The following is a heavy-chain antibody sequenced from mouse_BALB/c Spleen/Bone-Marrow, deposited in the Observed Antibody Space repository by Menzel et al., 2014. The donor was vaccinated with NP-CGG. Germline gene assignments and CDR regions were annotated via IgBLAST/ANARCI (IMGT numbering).Heavy chain of an antibody. CDR2: IRNKAYGYTT. J-gene: IGHJ4*01. CDR3: ARFPMDY. CDR1: GFTFTDYY. V-gene: IGHV7-3*02. Sequence: EVMLVESGGGLVQPGGSLRPSCTTSGFTFTDYYMSWVRQPPGKALEWLAFIRNKAYGYTTEYSASVRGRFTISRDNSQSILYLQMNTLRAEDSATYYCARFPMDYWGQGTSVTVSS.